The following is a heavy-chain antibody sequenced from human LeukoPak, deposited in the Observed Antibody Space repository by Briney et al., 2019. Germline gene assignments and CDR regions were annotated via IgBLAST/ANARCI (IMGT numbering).Heavy chain of an antibody. V-gene: IGHV3-7*01. Sequence: TGGSLRLSCAASGFTFSSYWMTWVRQAPGKGLEWVANIKHNGDELNYVDSVEDRFTISRDNAKNSLYLHMTSLRAEDTAVYYCARELRTFDSWGQGTLATVSS. J-gene: IGHJ4*02. CDR2: IKHNGDEL. D-gene: IGHD3-16*01. CDR3: ARELRTFDS. CDR1: GFTFSSYW.